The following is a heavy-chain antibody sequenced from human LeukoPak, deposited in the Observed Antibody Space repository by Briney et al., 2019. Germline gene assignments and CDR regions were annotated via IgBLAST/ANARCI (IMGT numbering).Heavy chain of an antibody. CDR3: AVYGGNRDFDS. J-gene: IGHJ4*02. CDR2: MTYRGSA. V-gene: IGHV4-34*01. Sequence: PSETLSLTCAVYNGFDNLYFMLVRQPPGKGLEWIGEMTYRGSANYNPSLRSRVTISINVSQRQFSLILKSVTAADTATYYCAVYGGNRDFDSWGQGTPVTVSS. CDR1: NGFDNLYF. D-gene: IGHD4/OR15-4a*01.